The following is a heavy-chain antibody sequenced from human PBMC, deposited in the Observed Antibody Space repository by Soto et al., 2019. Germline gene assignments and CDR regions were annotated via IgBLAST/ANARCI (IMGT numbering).Heavy chain of an antibody. J-gene: IGHJ3*02. CDR3: AKTANGWFSAFDI. Sequence: EVQLLESGGGLVQPGGSLRLSCAASGFTFSSYAMSWVRQAPGKGLEWVSAISGSGGTTYYADSVKGRFTFSRDNSKNPLYLQMNSLRAEETAVYYCAKTANGWFSAFDIGGQGTMVTVSS. D-gene: IGHD6-19*01. CDR1: GFTFSSYA. V-gene: IGHV3-23*01. CDR2: ISGSGGTT.